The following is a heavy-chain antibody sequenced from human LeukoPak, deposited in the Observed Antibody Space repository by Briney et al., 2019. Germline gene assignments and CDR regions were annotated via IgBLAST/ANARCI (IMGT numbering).Heavy chain of an antibody. CDR3: ARRWYYDYVINAFDI. D-gene: IGHD3-16*01. J-gene: IGHJ3*02. V-gene: IGHV3-7*01. Sequence: PGGSLRLSCAASGFTFSSYWMNWVRQAPGKGLEWVANIKQDGSEKDYVDSVKGRFTISRDNAKNSLYLQMNSLRAEDTAVYYCARRWYYDYVINAFDIWGQGTMVTVSS. CDR2: IKQDGSEK. CDR1: GFTFSSYW.